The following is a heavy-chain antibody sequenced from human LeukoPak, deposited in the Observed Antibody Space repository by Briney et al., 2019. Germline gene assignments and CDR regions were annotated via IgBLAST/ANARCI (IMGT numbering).Heavy chain of an antibody. V-gene: IGHV3-30*18. CDR1: GFAFSAYY. Sequence: PGGSLRLSCAASGFAFSAYYIHWVRQPPGKGLEWVAVISYDARNMYYADSVKGRFTISRDNSKNTLYLQMNSLRHEDTAVYYCAKSLSSGWSSYYFGDWGQGTLVTVSS. CDR2: ISYDARNM. CDR3: AKSLSSGWSSYYFGD. D-gene: IGHD6-19*01. J-gene: IGHJ4*02.